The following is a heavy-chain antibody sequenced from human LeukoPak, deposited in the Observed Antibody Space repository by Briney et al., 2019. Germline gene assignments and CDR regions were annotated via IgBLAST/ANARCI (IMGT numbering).Heavy chain of an antibody. CDR3: AKDLSGSYIRGFDY. D-gene: IGHD1-26*01. J-gene: IGHJ4*02. Sequence: PGGSLRLSCAASGFTFSSYAMNWVRQAPGKGLEWVSGISGSGGSTYYADSVKGRFTISRDNSKNTVYLQMNSLRAEDTAEYYCAKDLSGSYIRGFDYWGQGTLVTVSS. CDR2: ISGSGGST. CDR1: GFTFSSYA. V-gene: IGHV3-23*01.